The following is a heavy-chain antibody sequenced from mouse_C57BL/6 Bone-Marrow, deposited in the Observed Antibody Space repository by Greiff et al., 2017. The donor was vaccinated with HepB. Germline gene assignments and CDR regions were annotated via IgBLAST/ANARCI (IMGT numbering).Heavy chain of an antibody. V-gene: IGHV14-3*01. CDR1: GFNITNTY. D-gene: IGHD1-1*01. Sequence: EVQVVESVAELVRPGASVKLSCTASGFNITNTYMHWVKQRPEQGLEWIGRIDPANGNTKYAPKFQGKATITVDTSSNTAYLQRSSLTSEDAAIYYYATFISTVVALDYWGQGTTLTVSS. CDR3: ATFISTVVALDY. CDR2: IDPANGNT. J-gene: IGHJ2*01.